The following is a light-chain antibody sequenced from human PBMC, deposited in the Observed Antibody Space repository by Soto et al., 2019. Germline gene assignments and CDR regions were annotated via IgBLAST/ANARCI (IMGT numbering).Light chain of an antibody. J-gene: IGKJ5*01. CDR2: GAS. CDR3: QQRSNWPPIT. Sequence: EIVLTQSPATLSLSLGERVTLSCTASQSARTFLAWYQQKPGQAPRLLIYGASNRAAGIPARFSGSGSGTDFTLTINSLEPEDFAVYFCQQRSNWPPITFGQGTRLEIK. V-gene: IGKV3-11*01. CDR1: QSARTF.